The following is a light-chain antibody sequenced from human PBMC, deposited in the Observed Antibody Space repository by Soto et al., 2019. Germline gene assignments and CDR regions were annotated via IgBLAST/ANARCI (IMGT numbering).Light chain of an antibody. CDR2: GAS. Sequence: EIVLTQSPGTLSLSPGEIATLSCRASQSVSSSYLAWYQQKPGQAPRLLIYGASSRATGIPDRFSGSGSGTDFTLTISSLQSEDFAVYYCQQYNNWPQKFGQGTKVDIK. V-gene: IGKV3-20*01. CDR3: QQYNNWPQK. CDR1: QSVSSSY. J-gene: IGKJ1*01.